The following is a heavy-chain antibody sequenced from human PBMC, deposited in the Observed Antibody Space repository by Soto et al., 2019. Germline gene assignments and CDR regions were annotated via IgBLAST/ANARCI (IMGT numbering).Heavy chain of an antibody. CDR1: GFTFSNYG. CDR2: IWYDGGYK. Sequence: QVPLVESGGGVVPPGRSLSLSCAASGFTFSNYGMHWVRQAPGKGLEWVAVIWYDGGYKYADSVKGRFTISRDNSKNPLYLKMNSLSVEDTAMYYCVRDQSGYNYLGDDWGQGTLVTVSS. D-gene: IGHD5-12*01. V-gene: IGHV3-33*01. J-gene: IGHJ4*02. CDR3: VRDQSGYNYLGDD.